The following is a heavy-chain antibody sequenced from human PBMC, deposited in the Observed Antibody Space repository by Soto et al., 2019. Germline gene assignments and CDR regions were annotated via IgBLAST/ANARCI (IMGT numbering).Heavy chain of an antibody. V-gene: IGHV3-53*01. CDR1: GFDVSNTY. CDR3: ARVSKGTIYSPHALDV. CDR2: IYSGGAT. J-gene: IGHJ3*01. Sequence: GGSLRLSCAASGFDVSNTYMSWVRQAPGKGLDWVSIIYSGGATYYADSVKGRFTISRDNSKNTLYLQMNSLRAEDTALYYCARVSKGTIYSPHALDVWGQGPMVTVSS. D-gene: IGHD1-7*01.